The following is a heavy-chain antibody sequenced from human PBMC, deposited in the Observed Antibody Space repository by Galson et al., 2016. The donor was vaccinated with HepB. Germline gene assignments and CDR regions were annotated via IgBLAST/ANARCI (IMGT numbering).Heavy chain of an antibody. J-gene: IGHJ4*02. CDR1: GYSFTSYW. D-gene: IGHD3-22*01. Sequence: QSGAEVKKPGESLKISCKVSGYSFTSYWINWLRQMPGKGLEWMGRIAPSDSNITYSPSFAGHVTISADTSTSTAYLQWSSLKASDTATYYCARQYYSTTGYCYSYWGQGTLVAVSS. CDR2: IAPSDSNI. V-gene: IGHV5-10-1*01. CDR3: ARQYYSTTGYCYSY.